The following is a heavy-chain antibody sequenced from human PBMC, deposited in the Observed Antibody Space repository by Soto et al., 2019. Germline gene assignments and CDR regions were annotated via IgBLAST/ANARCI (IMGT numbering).Heavy chain of an antibody. Sequence: PSETLSLTCAVSGGSISSSNWSCAVRQPPGKGLEWIGEIYQCGSTNYNPSLKSRVTISVDKSKNQFSLKLSSVTAADTAAYYCAKITIFGVVIYYGMDVWGQGTTVT. CDR1: GGSISSSNW. CDR2: IYQCGST. V-gene: IGHV4-4*02. D-gene: IGHD3-3*01. J-gene: IGHJ6*02. CDR3: AKITIFGVVIYYGMDV.